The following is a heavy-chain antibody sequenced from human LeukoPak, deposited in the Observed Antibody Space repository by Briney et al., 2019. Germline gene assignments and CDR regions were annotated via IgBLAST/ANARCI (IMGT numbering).Heavy chain of an antibody. J-gene: IGHJ4*02. CDR2: ITSSGSTI. Sequence: GGSLRLSCAASGFTFSAYEMNWVRQAPGKGLEWISYITSSGSTIYYADSVKGRFTISRDNAENSLFLQMSSLRVEDTAVYFCAREPSSWYVDYWGQGTLVTVSS. CDR3: AREPSSWYVDY. CDR1: GFTFSAYE. V-gene: IGHV3-48*03. D-gene: IGHD6-13*01.